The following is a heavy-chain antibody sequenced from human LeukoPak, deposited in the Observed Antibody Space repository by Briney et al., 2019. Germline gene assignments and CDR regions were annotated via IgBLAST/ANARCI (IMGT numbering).Heavy chain of an antibody. J-gene: IGHJ6*03. CDR2: ISHDGNRK. CDR1: GLSFSYFA. CDR3: ARSRDNYYYYMDV. D-gene: IGHD2-21*02. V-gene: IGHV3-30*04. Sequence: GRSLRLSCAASGLSFSYFAMHWVRQAPGKGLDWVAVISHDGNRKYYADSVKGRFTISRDNAKNSLYLQMNSLRAEDTALYHCARSRDNYYYYMDVWGKGTTVTISS.